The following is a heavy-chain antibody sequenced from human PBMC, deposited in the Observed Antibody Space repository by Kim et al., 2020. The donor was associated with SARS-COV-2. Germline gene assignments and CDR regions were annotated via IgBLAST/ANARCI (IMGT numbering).Heavy chain of an antibody. V-gene: IGHV3-23*01. J-gene: IGHJ4*02. CDR3: AKDSEFWRGFYFDY. D-gene: IGHD3-3*01. CDR2: ITVSGEST. Sequence: GGSLRLSCAVAGFSFSNYAMTWVRQAPGKGLEWVSSITVSGESTYSADSVKGRFTISRDNSKNTLYLQMNSLRAEDTAVYYCAKDSEFWRGFYFDYCGQ. CDR1: GFSFSNYA.